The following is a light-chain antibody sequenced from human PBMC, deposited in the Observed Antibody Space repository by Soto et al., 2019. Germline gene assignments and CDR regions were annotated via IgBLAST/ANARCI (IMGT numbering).Light chain of an antibody. CDR1: QNVASY. CDR2: DAS. CDR3: LHRMNWPLT. J-gene: IGKJ5*01. Sequence: DIELTQSPATLSLSPGERANLXCRASQNVASYFIWYQQKPGKAPRLLLYDASNRAHGRPARFSGSGSETDFTRTISSLEPEDFAVYFGLHRMNWPLTFGQGTRLEIK. V-gene: IGKV3-11*01.